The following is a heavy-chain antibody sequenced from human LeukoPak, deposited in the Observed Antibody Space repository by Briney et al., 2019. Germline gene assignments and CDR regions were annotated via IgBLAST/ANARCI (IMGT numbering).Heavy chain of an antibody. V-gene: IGHV3-21*01. CDR1: GFTFSSYS. CDR3: ARESIPLYGDYLNWFDP. Sequence: NPGGSLRLSCAASGFTFSSYSMNWVRQAPGKGLEWVSSISSSSSYIYYADSVKGRFTISRDNAKNSLYLQMNSLRAEDTAVYYCARESIPLYGDYLNWFDPWGQGTLVTVSS. D-gene: IGHD4-17*01. J-gene: IGHJ5*02. CDR2: ISSSSSYI.